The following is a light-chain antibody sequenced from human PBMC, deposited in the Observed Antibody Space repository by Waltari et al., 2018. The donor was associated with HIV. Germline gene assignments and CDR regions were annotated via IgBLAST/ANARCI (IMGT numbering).Light chain of an antibody. CDR2: EVS. J-gene: IGLJ1*01. CDR1: TSDVGGYNY. Sequence: QSGLTQPASVSGSGQPLTISCTGTTSDVGGYNYVSWYQQHPGKAPKLIIYEVSNRPSGVSNRFSVSKSGNTASLTISGLQPEDETDYYCSSFSSSSTPYVFGTGTKVTVL. V-gene: IGLV2-14*01. CDR3: SSFSSSSTPYV.